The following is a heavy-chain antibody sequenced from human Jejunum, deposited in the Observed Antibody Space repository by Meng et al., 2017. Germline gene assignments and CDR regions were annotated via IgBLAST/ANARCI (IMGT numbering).Heavy chain of an antibody. J-gene: IGHJ3*02. D-gene: IGHD1-26*01. CDR1: GFTFTSDA. V-gene: IGHV3-23*01. Sequence: GGSLRLSCAASGFTFTSDAMNWVRQAPGKGLEWVSVISASGDTTYYADSVKGRFTISRDNSKNTVYLQMNSLRADDTALYYCAKDRQHSGNYYDTFDIWGQGTMVTVSS. CDR3: AKDRQHSGNYYDTFDI. CDR2: ISASGDTT.